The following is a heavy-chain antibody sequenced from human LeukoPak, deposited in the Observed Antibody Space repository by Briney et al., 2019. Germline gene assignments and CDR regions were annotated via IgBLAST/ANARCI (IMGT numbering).Heavy chain of an antibody. J-gene: IGHJ4*02. CDR2: IYYSGST. CDR1: GGSISSSSYY. D-gene: IGHD3-10*01. Sequence: PSETLSLTCTVSGGSISSSSYYWGWIRQPPGKGLEWIGSIYYSGSTYYNPSLKSRVTISVDTSKNQFSLKLSSVTAADTAVYYCARQVWFGEYNDYWGQGTLVTVSS. CDR3: ARQVWFGEYNDY. V-gene: IGHV4-39*01.